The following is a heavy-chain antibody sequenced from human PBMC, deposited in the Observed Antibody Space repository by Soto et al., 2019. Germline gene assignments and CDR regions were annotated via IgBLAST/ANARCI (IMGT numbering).Heavy chain of an antibody. CDR3: ARDLGDILTGYRTYYYYYGMDV. Sequence: SVKVSCKASGGTFSSYAISWVRQAPGQGLEWMGGIIPTFGTANYAQKFQGRVTITADESTSTAYMELSSLRSEDTAVYYCARDLGDILTGYRTYYYYYGMDVWGQGTTVTVSS. J-gene: IGHJ6*02. CDR2: IIPTFGTA. D-gene: IGHD3-9*01. V-gene: IGHV1-69*13. CDR1: GGTFSSYA.